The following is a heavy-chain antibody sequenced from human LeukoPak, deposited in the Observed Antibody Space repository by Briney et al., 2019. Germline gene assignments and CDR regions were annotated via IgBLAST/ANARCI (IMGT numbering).Heavy chain of an antibody. V-gene: IGHV4-34*01. CDR3: ARGSDEVGRKNFDY. CDR2: INHSGST. J-gene: IGHJ4*02. Sequence: TSETLSLTCAVYGGSFSGYYWSWIRQPPGKGLEWIGEINHSGSTNYNPSLKSRVTISVDTSKSQFSLKRSSVTAADTAVYYCARGSDEVGRKNFDYWGQGTLVTVSS. D-gene: IGHD1-26*01. CDR1: GGSFSGYY.